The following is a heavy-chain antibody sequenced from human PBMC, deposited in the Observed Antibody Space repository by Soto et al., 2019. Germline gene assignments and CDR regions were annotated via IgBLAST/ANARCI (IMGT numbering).Heavy chain of an antibody. V-gene: IGHV4-39*01. J-gene: IGHJ4*02. CDR1: GGSISSSSYY. CDR3: ASYYYDSSGYYYVPGVY. Sequence: SETLSLTCTVSGGSISSSSYYWGWIRQPPGKGLEWIGSIYYSGSTYYNPSLKSRVTISVDTSKNQFSLKLSSVTAADTAVYYCASYYYDSSGYYYVPGVYWGQGALVTVSS. CDR2: IYYSGST. D-gene: IGHD3-22*01.